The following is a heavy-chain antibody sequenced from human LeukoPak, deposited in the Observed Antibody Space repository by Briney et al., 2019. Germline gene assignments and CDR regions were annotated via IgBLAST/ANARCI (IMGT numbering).Heavy chain of an antibody. CDR1: AFIFSGHW. J-gene: IGHJ6*02. CDR2: INHNGNVN. CDR3: ARGGGLDV. V-gene: IGHV3-7*03. Sequence: GGSLRLSCEASAFIFSGHWLNWVRQTPGKGLEWVASINHNGNVNYYVDSVKGRFTISRDNAKNSLYLQMSNLRAEDTAVYFCARGGGLDVWGQGATVTVSS. D-gene: IGHD3-16*01.